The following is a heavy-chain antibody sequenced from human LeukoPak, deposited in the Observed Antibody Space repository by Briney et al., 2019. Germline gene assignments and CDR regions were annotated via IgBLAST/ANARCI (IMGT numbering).Heavy chain of an antibody. Sequence: GGSLRLSCAASGFTFSSSSMNWVRQAPGKGLEWVSSISSSSSYIYYADSVKGRFTISRDNAKNSLYLQMNSLRAEDTAVYYCASRGNTIFGVVDYWGQGTLVTVSS. D-gene: IGHD3-3*01. V-gene: IGHV3-21*01. CDR2: ISSSSSYI. CDR3: ASRGNTIFGVVDY. CDR1: GFTFSSSS. J-gene: IGHJ4*02.